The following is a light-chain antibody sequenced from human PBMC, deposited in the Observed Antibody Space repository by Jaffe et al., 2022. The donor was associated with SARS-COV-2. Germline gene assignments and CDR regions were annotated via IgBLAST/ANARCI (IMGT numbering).Light chain of an antibody. CDR1: QSISSY. V-gene: IGKV1-39*01. CDR3: QQSYSTPLT. J-gene: IGKJ4*01. Sequence: DIQMTQSPSSLSASVGDRVTITCRTSQSISSYLNWFQQKPGEAPKLLIYKASSLESGVPSRFSGSGSGTDFTLTISSLQPEDFATYYCQQSYSTPLTFGGGTVVEIK. CDR2: KAS.